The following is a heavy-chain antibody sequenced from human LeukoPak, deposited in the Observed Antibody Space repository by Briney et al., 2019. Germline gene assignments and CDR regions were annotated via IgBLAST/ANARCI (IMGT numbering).Heavy chain of an antibody. Sequence: GGSLRLSCAASGFTFSTYWMSWVRQAPGKGLEWVSIIYSRGSTYYADSVKGRFTISRDDSKNTVYLQMNSLRAEDAAVYYCASGGLGARKYYSDPFDYWGQGTLVTVSS. CDR3: ASGGLGARKYYSDPFDY. CDR2: IYSRGST. V-gene: IGHV3-53*01. J-gene: IGHJ4*02. CDR1: GFTFSTYW. D-gene: IGHD3-10*01.